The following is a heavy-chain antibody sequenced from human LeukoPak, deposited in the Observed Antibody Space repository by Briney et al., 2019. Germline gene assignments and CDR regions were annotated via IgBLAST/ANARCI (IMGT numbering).Heavy chain of an antibody. D-gene: IGHD3-10*02. V-gene: IGHV4-34*01. Sequence: SETLSLTCAVYGGSFSGYYWSWIRQPPGKGLEWIGEINHSGSTNYDPSLKSRVTISVDTSKNQFSLKLSSVTAADTAVYYCARGSVRGRFNYWGQGTLVTVSS. J-gene: IGHJ4*02. CDR2: INHSGST. CDR3: ARGSVRGRFNY. CDR1: GGSFSGYY.